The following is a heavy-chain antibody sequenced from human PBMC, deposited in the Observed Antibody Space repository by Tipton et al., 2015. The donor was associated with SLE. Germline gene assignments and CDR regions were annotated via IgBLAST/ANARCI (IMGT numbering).Heavy chain of an antibody. CDR3: AGGTGAYFDH. CDR1: GFTFDDYA. D-gene: IGHD3-16*01. CDR2: ISWNSGTI. Sequence: SLRLSCAGSGFTFDDYAMHWVRQAPGKGLEWVSGISWNSGTIGYADSVKGRFTISRDNAKNTLYLQMNRLRVEDTAVYYCAGGTGAYFDHWGQGTLVTVSS. J-gene: IGHJ4*02. V-gene: IGHV3-9*01.